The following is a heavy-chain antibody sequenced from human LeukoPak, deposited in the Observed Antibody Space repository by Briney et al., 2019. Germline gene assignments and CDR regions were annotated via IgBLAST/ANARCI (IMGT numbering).Heavy chain of an antibody. V-gene: IGHV3-23*01. J-gene: IGHJ4*02. CDR3: AKDGAWLRFDD. D-gene: IGHD5-12*01. CDR1: GFHFASHG. Sequence: GGTLRLSCAGSGFHFASHGMNWVRQAPGKGLEWVSGISPGGPTYYADSVKGRFTISRDDSKNTLYLQMRNLRADDTAVYYCAKDGAWLRFDDWGQGILVTVSS. CDR2: ISPGGPT.